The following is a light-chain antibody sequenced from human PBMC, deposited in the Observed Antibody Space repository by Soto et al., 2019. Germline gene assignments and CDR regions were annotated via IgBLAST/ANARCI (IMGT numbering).Light chain of an antibody. J-gene: IGKJ1*01. CDR2: KAS. CDR3: QQYNSYSWT. CDR1: QSISNW. Sequence: DIQMTQSPSTLSASVGDRVTITCRASQSISNWLAWYQQRPGKAPRLLIYKASNLESGVPSRFSGSGSGTEFTLISTSLQPDDSATYYRQQYNSYSWTFGQGTKVEIK. V-gene: IGKV1-5*03.